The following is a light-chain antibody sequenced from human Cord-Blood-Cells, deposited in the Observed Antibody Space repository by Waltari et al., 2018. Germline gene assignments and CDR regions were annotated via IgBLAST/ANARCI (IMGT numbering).Light chain of an antibody. V-gene: IGKV3-20*01. CDR3: QQYGSSHRS. CDR2: GAS. J-gene: IGKJ2*03. Sequence: EIVLTQSPGPLSLSPGERATLSCRASQSVSSSYLAWYQQKPGQAPRPLIYGASSRATGIPDRFSGSGSGTDFTLTISRLEPEDFAVYYCQQYGSSHRSFGQGTKLEIK. CDR1: QSVSSSY.